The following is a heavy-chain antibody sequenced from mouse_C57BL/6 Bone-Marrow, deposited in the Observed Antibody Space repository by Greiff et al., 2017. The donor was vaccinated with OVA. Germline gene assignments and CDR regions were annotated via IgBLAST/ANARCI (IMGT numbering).Heavy chain of an antibody. Sequence: VQLQQSGPELVKPGASVKISCKASGYTFTDYYMNWVKQSHGQSLEWIGDINPNNGGTSYNQKFKGKATLTVDKSSSTAYMELRSLTSEDSAVYYCARGYYDYDGYWGQGTTLTVSS. CDR2: INPNNGGT. J-gene: IGHJ2*01. CDR3: ARGYYDYDGY. CDR1: GYTFTDYY. D-gene: IGHD2-4*01. V-gene: IGHV1-26*01.